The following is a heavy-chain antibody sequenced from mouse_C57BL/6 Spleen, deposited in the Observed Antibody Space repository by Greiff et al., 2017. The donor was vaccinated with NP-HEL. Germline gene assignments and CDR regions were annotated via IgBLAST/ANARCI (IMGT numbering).Heavy chain of an antibody. CDR1: GYTFTTYP. CDR2: FHPYNDDT. J-gene: IGHJ1*03. D-gene: IGHD1-1*01. V-gene: IGHV1-47*01. CDR3: ARGYYYGSSFWYFDV. Sequence: QVQLQQSGAELVKPGASVKMSCKASGYTFTTYPIEWMKQNHGKSLEWIGNFHPYNDDTKYNEKFKGKATLTVEKSSSTVYLELSRLTSDDSAVYYCARGYYYGSSFWYFDVWGTGTAVTVSS.